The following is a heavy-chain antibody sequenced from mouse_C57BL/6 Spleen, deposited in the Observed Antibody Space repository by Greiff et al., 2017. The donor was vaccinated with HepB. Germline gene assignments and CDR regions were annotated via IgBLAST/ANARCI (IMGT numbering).Heavy chain of an antibody. CDR1: GFTFSSYA. D-gene: IGHD2-5*01. Sequence: EVMLVESGGGLVKPGGSLKLSCAASGFTFSSYAMSWVRQTPEKRLEWVATISDGGSYTYYPDNVKGRFTISRDNAKNNLYLQMSHLKSEDTAMYYCAGSNYEGFAYWGQGTLVTVSA. CDR3: AGSNYEGFAY. V-gene: IGHV5-4*03. J-gene: IGHJ3*01. CDR2: ISDGGSYT.